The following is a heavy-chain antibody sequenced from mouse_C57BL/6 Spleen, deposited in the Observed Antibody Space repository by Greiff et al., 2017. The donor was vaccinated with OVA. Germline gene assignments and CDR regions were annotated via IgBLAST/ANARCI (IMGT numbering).Heavy chain of an antibody. Sequence: EVQLVESGGGLVQPKGSLKLSCAASGFSFNTYAMNWVRQAPGKGLEWVARIRSKSNNYATYYAESVKDRFTISRDDSESMLYLQMNNLKTEDTAMYYCVSFYYGSSPWFAYWGQGTLVTVSA. CDR2: IRSKSNNYAT. CDR3: VSFYYGSSPWFAY. CDR1: GFSFNTYA. D-gene: IGHD1-1*01. V-gene: IGHV10-1*01. J-gene: IGHJ3*01.